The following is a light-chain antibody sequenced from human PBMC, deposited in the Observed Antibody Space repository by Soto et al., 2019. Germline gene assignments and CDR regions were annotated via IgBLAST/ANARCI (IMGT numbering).Light chain of an antibody. CDR2: DAS. J-gene: IGKJ4*01. CDR1: QSVSNY. V-gene: IGKV3-11*01. Sequence: EIVLTQSPATLSLSPGERATLSCRASQSVSNYLAWYQQKPGQAPRLLIYDASNRATGIPARFSGSGSGTDFTLTISSLEPEDVAVYYCQQRSDWPPLTFGGGIKVEIK. CDR3: QQRSDWPPLT.